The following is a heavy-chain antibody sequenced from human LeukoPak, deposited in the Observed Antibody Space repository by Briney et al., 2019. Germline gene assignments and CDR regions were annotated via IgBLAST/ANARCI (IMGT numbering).Heavy chain of an antibody. V-gene: IGHV1-2*02. CDR1: GYTFTGYY. CDR2: INPNSGGT. Sequence: ASVKVSCEASGYTFTGYYMHWVRQAPGQGLEWMGWINPNSGGTNYAQKFQGRVTMTRDTSISTAYMELSRLRSDDTAVYYCARALVVARGGWFDPWGQGTLVTVSS. D-gene: IGHD2-15*01. J-gene: IGHJ5*02. CDR3: ARALVVARGGWFDP.